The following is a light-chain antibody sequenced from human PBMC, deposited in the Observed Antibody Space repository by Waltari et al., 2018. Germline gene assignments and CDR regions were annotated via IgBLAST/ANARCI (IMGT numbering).Light chain of an antibody. CDR1: RSDIGNNY. CDR2: RNT. V-gene: IGLV1-47*01. Sequence: QSVLPQPPSASGTPGQQVTMSCSGGRSDIGNNYVYWYQQLPGTTPKLLIYRNTQRPSGVPDRISASKSGTSASLAISGLRCEDEAIYYCASWDDRLGGVLFGGGTKLTVL. CDR3: ASWDDRLGGVL. J-gene: IGLJ2*01.